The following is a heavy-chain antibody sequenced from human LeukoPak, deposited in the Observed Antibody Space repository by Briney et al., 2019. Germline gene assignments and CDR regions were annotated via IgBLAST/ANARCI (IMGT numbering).Heavy chain of an antibody. J-gene: IGHJ5*02. CDR3: TLQRISFLNYFDP. CDR2: FDPEDGET. V-gene: IGHV1-24*01. D-gene: IGHD2/OR15-2a*01. CDR1: GYTLTSYY. Sequence: ASVKVSCKASGYTLTSYYMHWVRQAPGQGLEWMGGFDPEDGETIYAQKFQGRVTMTKDTSTHTGYMELSSLRSDDTAVYYCTLQRISFLNYFDPWGQGTLVTVSS.